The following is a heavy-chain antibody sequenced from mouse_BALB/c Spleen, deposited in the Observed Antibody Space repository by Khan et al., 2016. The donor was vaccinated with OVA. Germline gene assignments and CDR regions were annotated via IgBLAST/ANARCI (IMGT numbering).Heavy chain of an antibody. D-gene: IGHD2-2*01. J-gene: IGHJ2*01. CDR3: ACTRFYYGYSFFDY. Sequence: EVELVESGPGLVKPSQSLSLTCTVTAYSITSDYAWTWIRQFPGNKLEWMGYISYSGSTSYNPSLKSRISITRDKSKNQLFLQLISVTTEDTATYYCACTRFYYGYSFFDYWGPGTTLTVSS. CDR2: ISYSGST. CDR1: AYSITSDYA. V-gene: IGHV3-2*02.